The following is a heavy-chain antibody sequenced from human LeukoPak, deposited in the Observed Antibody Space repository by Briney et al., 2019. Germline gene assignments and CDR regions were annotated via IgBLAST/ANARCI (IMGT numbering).Heavy chain of an antibody. CDR3: ARDHPDSSGWYVGYNWFDP. J-gene: IGHJ5*02. D-gene: IGHD6-19*01. CDR1: GYTFTSYY. Sequence: ASVKVSCKASGYTFTSYYMHWVQQAPGQGLEWMGIINPSGGSTSYAQKFQGRVTMTRDTSTSTVYMELSSLRSEDTAVYYCARDHPDSSGWYVGYNWFDPWGQGTLVTVSS. CDR2: INPSGGST. V-gene: IGHV1-46*01.